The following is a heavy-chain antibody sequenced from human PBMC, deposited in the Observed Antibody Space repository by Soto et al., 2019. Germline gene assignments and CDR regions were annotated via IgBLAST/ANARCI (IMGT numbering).Heavy chain of an antibody. V-gene: IGHV3-7*01. D-gene: IGHD3-10*01. Sequence: PGGSLRLSCAASGFTFSSYWMSWVRQAPGKGLEWVANIKQDGSEKYYVDSVKGRFTISRDNAKNSLYLQMNSLRAEDTAVYYCARAVLYYGRTNEVSLLWFGELANYYYYMDVWGKGTTVTVSS. J-gene: IGHJ6*03. CDR3: ARAVLYYGRTNEVSLLWFGELANYYYYMDV. CDR1: GFTFSSYW. CDR2: IKQDGSEK.